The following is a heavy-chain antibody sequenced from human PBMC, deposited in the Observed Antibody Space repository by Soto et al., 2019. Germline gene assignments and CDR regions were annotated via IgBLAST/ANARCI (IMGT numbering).Heavy chain of an antibody. CDR2: IKSKTDGGTT. CDR3: TTEWLPDGDDAFDI. D-gene: IGHD5-12*01. CDR1: GFTFSNAW. V-gene: IGHV3-15*01. Sequence: EVQLVESGGGLVKPGGSLRLSCAASGFTFSNAWMSWVRQAPGTGLEWVGRIKSKTDGGTTDYAAPVKGRFTISRDDSKNTLYLQMNSLKTEDTAVYYCTTEWLPDGDDAFDIWGQGTMVTVSS. J-gene: IGHJ3*02.